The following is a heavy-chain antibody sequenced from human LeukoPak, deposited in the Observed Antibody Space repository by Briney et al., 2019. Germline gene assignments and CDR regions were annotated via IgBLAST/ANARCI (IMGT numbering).Heavy chain of an antibody. Sequence: SETLSLTCTVSGGSISSGGYYWSWIRQHPGKGLEWIGYIYYSGSTYYNPSLKSRVTISVDTSKNQFSLKLSSVTAADTAVYYCARELDYYDSSGPRGWFDPWGQGTLVTVSS. J-gene: IGHJ5*02. D-gene: IGHD3-22*01. V-gene: IGHV4-31*03. CDR2: IYYSGST. CDR3: ARELDYYDSSGPRGWFDP. CDR1: GGSISSGGYY.